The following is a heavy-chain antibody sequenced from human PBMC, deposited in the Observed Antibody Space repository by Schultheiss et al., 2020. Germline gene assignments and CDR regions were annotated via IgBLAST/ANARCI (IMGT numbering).Heavy chain of an antibody. CDR3: ARVGWHCGGDCPWGALAFDI. V-gene: IGHV4-31*03. Sequence: SETLSLTCTVSGGSISSGGYYWSWIRQHPGKGLEWIGYIYYSGSTYYNPSLKSRVTISVDTSKNQFSLKLSSVTAADTAVYYCARVGWHCGGDCPWGALAFDIWGQGTMVTVSS. CDR1: GGSISSGGYY. J-gene: IGHJ3*02. D-gene: IGHD2-21*02. CDR2: IYYSGST.